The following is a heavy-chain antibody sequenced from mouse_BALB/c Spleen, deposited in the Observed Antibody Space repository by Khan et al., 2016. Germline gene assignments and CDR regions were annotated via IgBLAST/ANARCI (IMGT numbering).Heavy chain of an antibody. CDR1: GYTFTNYG. Sequence: QIQLVQSGPELKKPGKTVKISCKASGYTFTNYGMNWVKQAPGKGLKWMGWINTYSGESTYADDFKGRFAFSLETSANTAYLQINNLKNEDTATYVCARDRYYEGSSRYFDVWGAGTTVTVSS. CDR3: ARDRYYEGSSRYFDV. D-gene: IGHD1-1*01. V-gene: IGHV9-3-1*01. J-gene: IGHJ1*01. CDR2: INTYSGES.